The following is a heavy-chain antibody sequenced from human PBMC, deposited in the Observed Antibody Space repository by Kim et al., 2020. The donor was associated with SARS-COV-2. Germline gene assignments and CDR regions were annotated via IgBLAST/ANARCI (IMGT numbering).Heavy chain of an antibody. CDR2: MNPNSGNT. CDR1: GYTFTSYD. CDR3: ARAVGGSYGMDV. D-gene: IGHD6-25*01. V-gene: IGHV1-8*01. Sequence: ASVKVSCKASGYTFTSYDINWVRQATGQGLEWMGWMNPNSGNTGYAQKFQGRVTMTRNTSISTAYMELSSLRSEDTAVYYCARAVGGSYGMDVWGQGTTVTVSS. J-gene: IGHJ6*02.